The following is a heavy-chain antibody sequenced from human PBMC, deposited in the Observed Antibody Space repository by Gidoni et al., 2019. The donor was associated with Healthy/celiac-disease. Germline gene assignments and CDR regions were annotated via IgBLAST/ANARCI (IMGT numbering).Heavy chain of an antibody. CDR2: INPNSGGT. CDR3: ARGSIAARPGGYYYYGMDV. V-gene: IGHV1-2*04. CDR1: GYTFTGYY. Sequence: QVQLVQSGAEAKKPGASVKVSCKASGYTFTGYYLPWVRQAPGQGLEWMGWINPNSGGTNYAQKFQGWVTMTRDTSISTAYMELSRLRSDDTAVYYCARGSIAARPGGYYYYGMDVWGQGTTVTVSS. D-gene: IGHD6-6*01. J-gene: IGHJ6*02.